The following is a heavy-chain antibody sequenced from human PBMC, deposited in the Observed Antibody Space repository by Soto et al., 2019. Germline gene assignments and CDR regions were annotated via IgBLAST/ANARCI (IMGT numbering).Heavy chain of an antibody. CDR1: GFTCIAYG. D-gene: IGHD3-22*01. CDR2: ISHDGTNK. Sequence: GGSLRLSCKVSGFTCIAYGMHWVRQATGKGLEWVAAISHDGTNKNYGDSVKGRFTISRDNSKKTLYLQMNSLRPEDTALYYCAKDEYYYSRSGYYIFDSWGQGTLVTVSS. J-gene: IGHJ4*02. V-gene: IGHV3-30*18. CDR3: AKDEYYYSRSGYYIFDS.